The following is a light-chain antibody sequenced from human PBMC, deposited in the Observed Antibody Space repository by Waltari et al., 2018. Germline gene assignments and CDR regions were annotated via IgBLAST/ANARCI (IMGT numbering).Light chain of an antibody. Sequence: QSALTQPASVSGSPGQSITISCTGTSNDVGGYNYVSWYQQHPGKAPKLMIFDVNDRPSGFSNRFSGSKSGNTASLTISGLQAEDEADYYCNSFTSSSTWVFCGGTKLTVL. CDR1: SNDVGGYNY. V-gene: IGLV2-14*01. J-gene: IGLJ3*02. CDR3: NSFTSSSTWV. CDR2: DVN.